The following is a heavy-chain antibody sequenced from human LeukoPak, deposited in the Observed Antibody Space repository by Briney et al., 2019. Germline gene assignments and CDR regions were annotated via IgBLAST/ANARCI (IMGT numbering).Heavy chain of an antibody. V-gene: IGHV1-46*01. Sequence: ASVKVSCKASGYTFTSYYMHWVRQAPGQGLEWMGIINPSGGSTSYAQKFQGSVTMTRDMSTSTDYMELSSLTSEDTAVYYCARDNSVEDTAWWFDPWGQGTLVTVSS. CDR2: INPSGGST. CDR3: ARDNSVEDTAWWFDP. D-gene: IGHD4-23*01. J-gene: IGHJ5*02. CDR1: GYTFTSYY.